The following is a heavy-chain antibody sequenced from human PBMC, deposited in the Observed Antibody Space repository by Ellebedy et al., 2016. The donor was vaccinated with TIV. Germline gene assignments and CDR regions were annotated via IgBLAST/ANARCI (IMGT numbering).Heavy chain of an antibody. D-gene: IGHD2-21*02. CDR3: ASGDGGGY. Sequence: SETLSLTXTVSGGSISSSSYYWGWIRQPPGKGLEWIGSIYYSGSTYYNPSLKSRVTISVDTSKNQFSLKLSSVTAADTAVYYCASGDGGGYWGQGTLVTVSS. CDR1: GGSISSSSYY. CDR2: IYYSGST. J-gene: IGHJ4*02. V-gene: IGHV4-39*01.